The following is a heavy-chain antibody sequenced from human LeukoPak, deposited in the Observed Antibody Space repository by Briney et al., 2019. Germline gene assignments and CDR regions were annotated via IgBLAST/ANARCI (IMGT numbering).Heavy chain of an antibody. CDR1: GFTFSTYA. V-gene: IGHV3-23*01. J-gene: IGHJ4*02. CDR2: ISGGGGDT. CDR3: AKDGVYSGSYYEDY. Sequence: GGSLRLSCAASGFTFSTYAMTWVRQAPGKGLEWVSAISGGGGDTSYADSVKDRFTIPRDNSKNTVYLQMNSLRAEDTAVYYCAKDGVYSGSYYEDYWGQGTLVTVSS. D-gene: IGHD1-26*01.